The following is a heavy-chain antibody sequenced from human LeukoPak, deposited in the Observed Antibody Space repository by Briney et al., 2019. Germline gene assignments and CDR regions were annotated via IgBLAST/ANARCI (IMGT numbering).Heavy chain of an antibody. CDR2: ISSSSSYI. V-gene: IGHV3-21*01. Sequence: GGSLRLSCAASGFTLSAYYMSWVRPAPGKGLEWVSSISSSSSYIYYADSVKGRFTISRDNAQNTMYLQMNSLRAEDTAVYYWAREITGDIVEAPTSYFQHWGQGTLVTVSS. D-gene: IGHD2-2*01. J-gene: IGHJ1*01. CDR3: AREITGDIVEAPTSYFQH. CDR1: GFTLSAYY.